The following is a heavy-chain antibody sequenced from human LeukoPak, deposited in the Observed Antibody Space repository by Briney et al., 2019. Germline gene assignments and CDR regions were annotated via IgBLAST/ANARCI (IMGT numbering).Heavy chain of an antibody. J-gene: IGHJ5*02. CDR3: ARRLTQYDCFDP. D-gene: IGHD2-2*01. Sequence: QTLSLTCAISGDSVSSNSATWNWIRQSPSRGLEWLGRTYYRSTWYNDYAVSVRGRITVNPDTSKNQFSLHLNSVTPEDTAVYYCARRLTQYDCFDPWGQGILVTVSS. CDR2: TYYRSTWYN. V-gene: IGHV6-1*01. CDR1: GDSVSSNSAT.